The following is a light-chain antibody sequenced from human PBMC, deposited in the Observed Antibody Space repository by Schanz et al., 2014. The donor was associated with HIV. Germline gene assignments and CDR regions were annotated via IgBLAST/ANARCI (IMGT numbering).Light chain of an antibody. V-gene: IGLV2-14*03. Sequence: QSVLTQPASLSGSPGQSITISCTGTSIDVGGYDYVSWYQKHPDKAPRLIIYDVSNRPSGVSSRFSGSKSGNTASLTISGLQAEDEADYYCSSYTSSSTVVFGGGTKLTVL. CDR2: DVS. CDR1: SIDVGGYDY. CDR3: SSYTSSSTVV. J-gene: IGLJ2*01.